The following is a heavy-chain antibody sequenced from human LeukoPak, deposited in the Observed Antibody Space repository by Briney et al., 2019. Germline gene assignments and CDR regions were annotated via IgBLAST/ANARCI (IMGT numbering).Heavy chain of an antibody. CDR3: ASDQIAAAGNFDY. Sequence: GGSLRLSCAASGFTFSSYSMNWVRQAPGKGLEWVSSISSSSSYIYYADSVKGRFTISRDNAKNSLYLQMNSLRAEDTAVYYCASDQIAAAGNFDYWGQGTLVTVSS. CDR1: GFTFSSYS. CDR2: ISSSSSYI. D-gene: IGHD6-13*01. V-gene: IGHV3-21*01. J-gene: IGHJ4*02.